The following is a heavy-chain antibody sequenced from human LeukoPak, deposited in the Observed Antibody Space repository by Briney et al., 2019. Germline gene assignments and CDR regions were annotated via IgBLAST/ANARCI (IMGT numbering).Heavy chain of an antibody. D-gene: IGHD5-24*01. Sequence: SQTRSLTCAISGHSVSINSAAWNWIMQSPSRGLEWLGRTYYRSKWYNDYAVSLKGRITINADTSKNQFSVQLNSVTPEDTAVYYCARDLHGYKFDCWGQGTLVTVSS. CDR3: ARDLHGYKFDC. V-gene: IGHV6-1*01. CDR1: GHSVSINSAA. J-gene: IGHJ4*02. CDR2: TYYRSKWYN.